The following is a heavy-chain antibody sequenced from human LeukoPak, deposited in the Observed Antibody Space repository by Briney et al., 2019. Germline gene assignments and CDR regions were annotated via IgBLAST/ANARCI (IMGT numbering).Heavy chain of an antibody. CDR1: GFTFSSYG. J-gene: IGHJ5*02. V-gene: IGHV3-48*01. CDR3: ARDVGYRSWFDP. Sequence: GGSLRLSCAASGFTFSSYGMHWVRQAPGKGLEWVSYISGSSTSIYHADSVKGRFTISRDNAKNSLYLQMNSLRAEDTAVYYCARDVGYRSWFDPWGQGTLVIVSS. D-gene: IGHD5-18*01. CDR2: ISGSSTSI.